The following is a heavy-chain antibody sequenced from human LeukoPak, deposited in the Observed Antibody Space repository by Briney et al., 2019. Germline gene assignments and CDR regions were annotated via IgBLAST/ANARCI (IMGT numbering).Heavy chain of an antibody. CDR2: IYYSGRT. V-gene: IGHV4-39*01. CDR3: ARRRKDLNWFDP. J-gene: IGHJ5*02. Sequence: TSSETLSLTCTVSGGSISSSSYYWGWIRQPPGKGLEWIGSIYYSGRTFYNPSLESRVTISVDMSKNQFSLRLNSVTAADTAVYYCARRRKDLNWFDPWGQGTLVTVSS. CDR1: GGSISSSSYY.